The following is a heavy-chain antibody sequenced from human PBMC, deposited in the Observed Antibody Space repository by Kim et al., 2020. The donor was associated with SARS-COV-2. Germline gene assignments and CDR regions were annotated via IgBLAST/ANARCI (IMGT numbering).Heavy chain of an antibody. CDR3: AKDQDSSGHFDY. Sequence: YYETSGKGRFTISSDNSKNTLYLQMNSLRAEDTAVYYCAKDQDSSGHFDYWGQGTLVTVSS. J-gene: IGHJ4*02. D-gene: IGHD6-19*01. V-gene: IGHV3-23*03.